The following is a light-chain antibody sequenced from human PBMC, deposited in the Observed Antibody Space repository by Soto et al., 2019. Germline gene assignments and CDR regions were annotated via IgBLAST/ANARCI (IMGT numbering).Light chain of an antibody. Sequence: DIQMTQSPSSVSASVGDRVTITCRASQDITNYLIWFQQKPGKAPKSLIYAASRLQNGVPSKFSGSGSGTDFTLNISSLQPEDFATYYCQQYYDYPYTFGQGTKLEI. V-gene: IGKV1-16*02. CDR1: QDITNY. J-gene: IGKJ2*01. CDR3: QQYYDYPYT. CDR2: AAS.